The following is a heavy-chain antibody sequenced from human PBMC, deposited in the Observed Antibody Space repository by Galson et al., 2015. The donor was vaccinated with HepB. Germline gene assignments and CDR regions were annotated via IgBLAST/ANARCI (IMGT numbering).Heavy chain of an antibody. Sequence: QSGAEVKKPGESLRISCKGSGYSFTSYWISWVRQMPGKGLEWMGRIDPSDSYTNYSPSFQGHVTISADKSISTAYLQWSTLKASDTAMYYCARRRYCSSTSCQPPSYGMDVWGQGTTVTVSS. J-gene: IGHJ6*02. CDR3: ARRRYCSSTSCQPPSYGMDV. V-gene: IGHV5-10-1*01. CDR1: GYSFTSYW. CDR2: IDPSDSYT. D-gene: IGHD2-2*01.